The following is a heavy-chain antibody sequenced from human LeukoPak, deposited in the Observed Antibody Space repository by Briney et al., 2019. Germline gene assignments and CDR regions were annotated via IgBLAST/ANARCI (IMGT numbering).Heavy chain of an antibody. V-gene: IGHV3-48*04. CDR1: GFTFDDYA. D-gene: IGHD1-26*01. CDR3: ARDSGSYEDGFDY. CDR2: ISSSSSTI. Sequence: PGGSLRLSCAASGFTFDDYAIHWVRQAPGKGLEWVSYISSSSSTIYYADSVKGRFTISRDNAKNSLYLQMNSLRAEDTAVYYCARDSGSYEDGFDYWGQGTLVTVSS. J-gene: IGHJ4*02.